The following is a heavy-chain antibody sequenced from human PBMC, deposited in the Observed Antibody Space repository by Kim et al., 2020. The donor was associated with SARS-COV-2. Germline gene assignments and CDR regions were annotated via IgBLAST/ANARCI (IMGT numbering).Heavy chain of an antibody. Sequence: GGSLRLSCAASGFTFSSYAMSWVRQAPGKGLEWVSAISGSGGSTYYADSVKGRFTISRDNSKNTLYLQMNSLRAEDTAVYYCAKDLPVVPETSYGPGSGYWGQGTLVTVSS. CDR3: AKDLPVVPETSYGPGSGY. J-gene: IGHJ4*02. V-gene: IGHV3-23*01. CDR2: ISGSGGST. CDR1: GFTFSSYA. D-gene: IGHD6-6*01.